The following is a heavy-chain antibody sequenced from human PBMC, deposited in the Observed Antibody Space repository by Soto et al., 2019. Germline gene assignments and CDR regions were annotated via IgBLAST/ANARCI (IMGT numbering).Heavy chain of an antibody. D-gene: IGHD6-13*01. CDR1: GGSISSGDYY. CDR3: ARKGGFSSSWYFDY. V-gene: IGHV4-30-4*01. CDR2: IYYSGST. J-gene: IGHJ4*02. Sequence: SETLSLTCTVSGGSISSGDYYWSWIRQPPGKGLEWIGYIYYSGSTYYNPSLKSRVPISVDTSKNQFSLKLSSVTAADTAVYYCARKGGFSSSWYFDYWGQGTLVTVSS.